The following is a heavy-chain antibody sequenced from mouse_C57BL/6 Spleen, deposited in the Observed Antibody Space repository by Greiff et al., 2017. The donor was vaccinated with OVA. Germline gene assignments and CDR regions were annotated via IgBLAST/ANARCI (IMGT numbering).Heavy chain of an antibody. Sequence: VQLQQPGAELVKPGASVKLSCKASGYTFTSYWMHWVKQRPGQGLEWIGMIHPNSGSTNYNEKVKSKATLTVDKSSSTAYMQLSSLTSEDSAVYYCARWGYYGSSPHYFDYWGQGTTLTVSS. D-gene: IGHD1-1*01. CDR3: ARWGYYGSSPHYFDY. J-gene: IGHJ2*01. CDR1: GYTFTSYW. V-gene: IGHV1-64*01. CDR2: IHPNSGST.